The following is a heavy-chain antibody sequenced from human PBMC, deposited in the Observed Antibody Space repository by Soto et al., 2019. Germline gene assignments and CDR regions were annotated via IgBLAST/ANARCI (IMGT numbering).Heavy chain of an antibody. D-gene: IGHD4-17*01. Sequence: SETLSLTCAVYGGSFSGYYWSWIRQPPGKGLEWIGEINHSGSTNYNPSLKSRVTISVDTSKNQFSLKLSSVTAADTAVYYCARGGYYGDLRRYFDYWGQGTLVTVSS. J-gene: IGHJ4*02. CDR2: INHSGST. V-gene: IGHV4-34*01. CDR1: GGSFSGYY. CDR3: ARGGYYGDLRRYFDY.